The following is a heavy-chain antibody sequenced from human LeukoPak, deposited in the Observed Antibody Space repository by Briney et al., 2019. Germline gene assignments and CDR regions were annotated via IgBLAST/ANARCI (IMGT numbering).Heavy chain of an antibody. D-gene: IGHD4-17*01. J-gene: IGHJ3*01. CDR2: IYHSGST. V-gene: IGHV4-39*07. Sequence: SETLSLTCTVSGGSISSSSYYWGWIRQPPGKGLEWIGSIYHSGSTYYNPSLKSRVTMSVDTSKNQFSLKLSSVTAADTAVYYCARDSDYGLLWGQGTMVTVSS. CDR1: GGSISSSSYY. CDR3: ARDSDYGLL.